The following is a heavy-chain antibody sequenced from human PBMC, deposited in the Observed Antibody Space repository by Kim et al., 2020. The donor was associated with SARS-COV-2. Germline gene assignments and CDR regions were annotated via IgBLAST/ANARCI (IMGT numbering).Heavy chain of an antibody. J-gene: IGHJ6*02. D-gene: IGHD3-22*01. CDR2: ISYDGSNK. V-gene: IGHV3-30*18. Sequence: GGSLRLSCAASGFTFSSYGMHWVRQAPGKGLEWVAVISYDGSNKYYADSVKGRFTISRDNSKNTLYLQMNSLRAEDTAVYYCAKDQMYYYDSSGYYGYYYYGMDAWGQGTTAPVS. CDR1: GFTFSSYG. CDR3: AKDQMYYYDSSGYYGYYYYGMDA.